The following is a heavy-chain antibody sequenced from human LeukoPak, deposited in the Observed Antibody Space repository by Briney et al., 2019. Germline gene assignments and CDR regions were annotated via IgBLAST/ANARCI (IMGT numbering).Heavy chain of an antibody. CDR1: GGSISSGGYY. CDR3: ARNLATRGYGMDV. D-gene: IGHD5-12*01. J-gene: IGHJ6*02. CDR2: IYYSGST. Sequence: PSQTLSLTCTVSGGSISSGGYYWSWIRQHPGKGLEWIGYIYYSGSTYYNPSLKSRVTISVDTSKNQFSLKLSSVTAADTAVYYCARNLATRGYGMDVWGQGTTVTVSS. V-gene: IGHV4-31*03.